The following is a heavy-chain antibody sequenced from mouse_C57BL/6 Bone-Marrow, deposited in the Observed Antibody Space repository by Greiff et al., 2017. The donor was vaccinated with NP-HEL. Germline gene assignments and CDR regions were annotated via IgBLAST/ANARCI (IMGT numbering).Heavy chain of an antibody. V-gene: IGHV1-26*01. CDR2: INPNNGGT. CDR1: GYTFTDYY. Sequence: EVQLQQSGPELVKPGASVKISCKASGYTFTDYYMNWVKQSHGKSLEWIGDINPNNGGTSYNQKFKGKATLTVDKSSSTAYMELRSLTSEDSAVYYCARWGLLRAGYWYFDVWGTGTTVTVSS. D-gene: IGHD1-1*01. J-gene: IGHJ1*03. CDR3: ARWGLLRAGYWYFDV.